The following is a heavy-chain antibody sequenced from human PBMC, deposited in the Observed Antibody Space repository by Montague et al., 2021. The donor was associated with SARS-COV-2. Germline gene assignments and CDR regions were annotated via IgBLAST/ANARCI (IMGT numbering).Heavy chain of an antibody. D-gene: IGHD5-12*01. Sequence: SETLSLTCTVSGGSVNSTNWRSCVRQPPEKVLEWIAEVYRTGGTMFNPSFRSRVTLSIDRSKNLFSLNLNSVTAADTAGYYCARREAYDHFDYWGPGTLVIVSS. CDR2: VYRTGGT. J-gene: IGHJ4*02. CDR3: ARREAYDHFDY. V-gene: IGHV4-4*02. CDR1: GGSVNSTNW.